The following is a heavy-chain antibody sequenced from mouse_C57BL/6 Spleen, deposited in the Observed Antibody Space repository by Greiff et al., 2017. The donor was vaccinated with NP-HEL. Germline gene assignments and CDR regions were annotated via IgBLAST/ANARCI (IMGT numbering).Heavy chain of an antibody. V-gene: IGHV1-80*01. CDR2: IYPGDGDT. CDR3: ARKREFTTTVVPVGYYFDY. D-gene: IGHD1-1*01. J-gene: IGHJ2*01. CDR1: GYAFSSYW. Sequence: QVQLKQSGAELVKPGASVKISCKASGYAFSSYWMNWVKQRPGKGLEWIGQIYPGDGDTNYNGKFKGKATLTADKSSSTAYMQLSSLTSEDSAVYFCARKREFTTTVVPVGYYFDYWGQGTTLTVSS.